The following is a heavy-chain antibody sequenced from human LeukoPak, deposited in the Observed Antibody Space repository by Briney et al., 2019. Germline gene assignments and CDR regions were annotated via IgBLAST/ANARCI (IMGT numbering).Heavy chain of an antibody. V-gene: IGHV3-13*01. CDR3: ARGGITFGGVIVLGMDV. Sequence: GGSLRLSCAASGFTFSSYDMHWVRQATGKGLEWVSAIGTAGDTYYPGSVKGRFTISRENAKNSLYLQMNSLRAGDTAVYYCARGGITFGGVIVLGMDVWSQGTTVTVSS. J-gene: IGHJ6*02. CDR1: GFTFSSYD. D-gene: IGHD3-16*02. CDR2: IGTAGDT.